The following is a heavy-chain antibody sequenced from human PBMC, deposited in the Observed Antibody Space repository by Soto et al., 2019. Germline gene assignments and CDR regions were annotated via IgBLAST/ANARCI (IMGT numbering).Heavy chain of an antibody. CDR3: ASQTPYGADEGLYYGMDV. V-gene: IGHV4-4*02. J-gene: IGHJ6*02. D-gene: IGHD4-17*01. CDR1: GGSISSSNW. CDR2: IYHSGST. Sequence: QVQLQESGPGLVKPSGTLSLTCAVSGGSISSSNWWSWVRQPPGKGLEWIGEIYHSGSTNYNPSLKSRVTISVDKSKNQFSLKLSSVTAADTAVYYCASQTPYGADEGLYYGMDVWGQGTTVTVSS.